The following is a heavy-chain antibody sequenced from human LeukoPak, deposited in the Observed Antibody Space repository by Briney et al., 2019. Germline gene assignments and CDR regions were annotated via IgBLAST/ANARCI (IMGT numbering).Heavy chain of an antibody. CDR1: GYTFTSYD. Sequence: ASVKVSCKASGYTFTSYDINWVRQATGQGLEWMGWMNPNSGNTGYAQKFQGRVTMTRNTSISTAYMELSSLRSEDTAVYYCARGHGTRYDSSGYYGESWFDPWGQGTLVTVSS. V-gene: IGHV1-8*01. D-gene: IGHD3-22*01. J-gene: IGHJ5*02. CDR3: ARGHGTRYDSSGYYGESWFDP. CDR2: MNPNSGNT.